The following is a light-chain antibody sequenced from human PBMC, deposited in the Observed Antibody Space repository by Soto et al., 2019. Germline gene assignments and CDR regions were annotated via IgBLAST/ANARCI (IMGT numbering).Light chain of an antibody. Sequence: DIQMTQSPSSLSASIGDRVTITCRASQSISNYLNWYQQKPGKAPKLLIYAASILQSGVPSRFSGSGSGTDFTLTISSLQPEDFATYYCQQSYSSPYTLGQGTKLEI. V-gene: IGKV1-39*01. CDR1: QSISNY. J-gene: IGKJ2*01. CDR3: QQSYSSPYT. CDR2: AAS.